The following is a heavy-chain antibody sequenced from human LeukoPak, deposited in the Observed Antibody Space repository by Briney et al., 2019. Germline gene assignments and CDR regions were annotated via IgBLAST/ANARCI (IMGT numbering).Heavy chain of an antibody. CDR1: GFTFSSYA. CDR2: VSASGGTT. D-gene: IGHD3-9*01. V-gene: IGHV3-23*01. Sequence: GGSLRLSCAASGFTFSSYALSWVRQAPGKGLEWVSVVSASGGTTYYADSVKGRFTISRDTSKDTVYLQMHSLRAEDTAVYYCAKGDVLPSYPTFDYWGQGTLVTVSS. J-gene: IGHJ4*02. CDR3: AKGDVLPSYPTFDY.